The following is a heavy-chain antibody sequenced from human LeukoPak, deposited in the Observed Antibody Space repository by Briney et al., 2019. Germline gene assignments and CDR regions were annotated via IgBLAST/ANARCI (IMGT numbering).Heavy chain of an antibody. V-gene: IGHV3-9*01. D-gene: IGHD6-13*01. CDR1: GFTFDDYA. Sequence: GGSLRLSCAASGFTFDDYAMHWVRQAPGKGLEGVSGISWNTGSIGYADSVKGRFTISRDNAKNSLYLQMNSLRAEDTAFYYCAKDKTSGIAGPFDTWGQGTLVTVSS. CDR2: ISWNTGSI. J-gene: IGHJ5*02. CDR3: AKDKTSGIAGPFDT.